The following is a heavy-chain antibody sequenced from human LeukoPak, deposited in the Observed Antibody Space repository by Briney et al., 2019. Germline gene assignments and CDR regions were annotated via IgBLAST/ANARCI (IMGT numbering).Heavy chain of an antibody. Sequence: SETLSLTCAVYGGSFSGYYWSWIRQPPGKGLEWIGEINHSGSNNYNPSLKSRVTISVDTSKNQFSLKLSSVTAADTAVYYCARDAYCGGDCYPRANAFDIWGQGTMVTVSS. CDR1: GGSFSGYY. J-gene: IGHJ3*02. V-gene: IGHV4-34*01. D-gene: IGHD2-21*02. CDR3: ARDAYCGGDCYPRANAFDI. CDR2: INHSGSN.